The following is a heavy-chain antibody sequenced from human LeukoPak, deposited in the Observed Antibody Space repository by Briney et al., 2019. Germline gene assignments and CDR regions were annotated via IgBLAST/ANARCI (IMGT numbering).Heavy chain of an antibody. V-gene: IGHV3-30*02. CDR3: ANPPRRAIGSAI. Sequence: PGGSLRLSCAASGFTFSSYGMHWVRQAPGKGLEWVAFIRYDGSNKYYADSVKGRFTISRDNSKNTLYLQMNSLRAEDTAVYYCANPPRRAIGSAIWGQGTMVTVSS. CDR2: IRYDGSNK. D-gene: IGHD3-10*01. CDR1: GFTFSSYG. J-gene: IGHJ3*02.